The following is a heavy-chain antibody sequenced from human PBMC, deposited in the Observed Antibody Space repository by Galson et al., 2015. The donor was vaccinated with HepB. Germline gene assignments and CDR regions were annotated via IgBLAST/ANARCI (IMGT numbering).Heavy chain of an antibody. CDR1: GYTFASYG. CDR3: ARDHHDYGDYIPLFDY. V-gene: IGHV1-18*04. J-gene: IGHJ4*02. Sequence: SVKVSCKASGYTFASYGISWVRQAPGQGLEWMGWISDYNGNTNYAQKLQGRVTMTTDTSTSTAYMELRSLRSDDTAVYYCARDHHDYGDYIPLFDYWGQGTLVTVSS. CDR2: ISDYNGNT. D-gene: IGHD4-17*01.